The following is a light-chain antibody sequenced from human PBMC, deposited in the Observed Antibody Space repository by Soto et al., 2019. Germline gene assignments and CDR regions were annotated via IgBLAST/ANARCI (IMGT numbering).Light chain of an antibody. J-gene: IGKJ1*01. V-gene: IGKV3-20*01. Sequence: EIVLTQSPGTLSLSPGEGATLSCRASESVASSYLAWYQQIPGQAPRLLIYGASSRATSIPDRFSGSGSGTDFTLTITRLQPEDFAVYYCQQYGRSPWTSGQGTKVEI. CDR3: QQYGRSPWT. CDR1: ESVASSY. CDR2: GAS.